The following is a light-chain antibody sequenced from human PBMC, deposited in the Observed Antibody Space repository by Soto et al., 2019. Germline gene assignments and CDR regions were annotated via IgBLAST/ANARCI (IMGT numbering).Light chain of an antibody. CDR1: QTISNY. CDR2: SAS. V-gene: IGKV1-39*01. Sequence: DIQMIQSPFSLSASIGDRVTITCRASQTISNYLNWYQQKPGKAPKLLIFSASSVQRGVPLRFSGSGSGTDFTLTISSLQPEDFATYYCHQSYRPPFTFGQGTRLEIK. CDR3: HQSYRPPFT. J-gene: IGKJ2*01.